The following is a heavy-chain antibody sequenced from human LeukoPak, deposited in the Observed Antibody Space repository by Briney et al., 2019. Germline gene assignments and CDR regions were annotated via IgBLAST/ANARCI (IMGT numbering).Heavy chain of an antibody. V-gene: IGHV3-7*01. CDR2: MHEDGTEV. J-gene: IGHJ4*02. CDR1: GFDFSWST. Sequence: GGSLRLSCVVSGFDFSWSTMTWVRQPPGTGLEWVAKMHEDGTEVEYVDSAKGRSTISRDNAKSTLYLQMNSLRVEDTAVYYCATGGAPRGRFENWGQGTLVTVSS. CDR3: ATGGAPRGRFEN.